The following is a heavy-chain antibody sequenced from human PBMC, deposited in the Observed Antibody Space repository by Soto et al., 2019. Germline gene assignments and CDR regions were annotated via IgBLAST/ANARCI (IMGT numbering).Heavy chain of an antibody. Sequence: PGGSLRLSCAASGFTFSSYAMSWVRQAPGKGLEWVGRTRYKANGYTTEYAASVKGRFTISRDDSKNSLYLQMNSLNTEDTALYYCARAVPGDYRSFDIWGQGTMVTVSS. CDR3: ARAVPGDYRSFDI. V-gene: IGHV3-72*01. D-gene: IGHD4-17*01. J-gene: IGHJ3*02. CDR1: GFTFSSYA. CDR2: TRYKANGYTT.